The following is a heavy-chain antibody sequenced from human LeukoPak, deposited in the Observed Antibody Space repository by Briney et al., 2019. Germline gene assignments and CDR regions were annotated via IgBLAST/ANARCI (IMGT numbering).Heavy chain of an antibody. CDR3: ARDNHSGSWSWFDP. Sequence: ASVKVSCKASGYTFTNYGISWLRQAPGQGTEWMGWISAYSGHTNYVQKLQGRVTMTTDTSTSTAYMELRSLRSGDTAVYYCARDNHSGSWSWFDPWGQGTLVSVSS. CDR1: GYTFTNYG. D-gene: IGHD6-13*01. J-gene: IGHJ5*02. V-gene: IGHV1-18*01. CDR2: ISAYSGHT.